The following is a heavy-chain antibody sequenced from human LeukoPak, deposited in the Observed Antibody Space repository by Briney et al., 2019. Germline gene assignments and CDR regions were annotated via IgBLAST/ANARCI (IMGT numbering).Heavy chain of an antibody. J-gene: IGHJ4*02. D-gene: IGHD2-21*02. CDR3: AKDLLPLAYCGGDCYSRFDY. Sequence: GGSLRLSCAASGFTFSSYAMSWVRQAPGKGLEWVSAISGSGGSTYYADSVKGRFTISRDNSKNALYLQMNSLRAEDTAVYCCAKDLLPLAYCGGDCYSRFDYWGQGTLVTVSS. CDR2: ISGSGGST. CDR1: GFTFSSYA. V-gene: IGHV3-23*01.